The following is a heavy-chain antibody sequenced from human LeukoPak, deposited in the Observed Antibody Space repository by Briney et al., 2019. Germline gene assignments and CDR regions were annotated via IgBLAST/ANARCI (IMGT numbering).Heavy chain of an antibody. V-gene: IGHV4-34*01. D-gene: IGHD3-3*01. J-gene: IGHJ6*02. Sequence: SETLSLTCAVYGGSFSGYYWSWIRQPPGKGLEWIGEINHSGSTNYNPSLKSRVTISVDTSKNQFSLKLSSVTAADTAVYYCAKCDFWSGYPFYYGMDAWGQGTTVTVSS. CDR2: INHSGST. CDR3: AKCDFWSGYPFYYGMDA. CDR1: GGSFSGYY.